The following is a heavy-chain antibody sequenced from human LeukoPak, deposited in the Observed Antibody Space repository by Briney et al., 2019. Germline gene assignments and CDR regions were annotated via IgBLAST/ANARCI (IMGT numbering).Heavy chain of an antibody. J-gene: IGHJ6*03. CDR3: ARASMVRGVAIYYYYYYMDV. D-gene: IGHD3-10*01. Sequence: PSETLSLTCTVSGGSISSYYWSWIRQPPGKGLEWIGYIYYSGSTNYNPSLKSRVTISVDTSKNQFSLKLSSVTAADTAVYYCARASMVRGVAIYYYYYYMDVWGKGTTVTISS. CDR2: IYYSGST. V-gene: IGHV4-59*01. CDR1: GGSISSYY.